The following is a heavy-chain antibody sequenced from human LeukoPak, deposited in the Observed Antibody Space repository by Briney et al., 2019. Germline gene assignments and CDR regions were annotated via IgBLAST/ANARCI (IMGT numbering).Heavy chain of an antibody. CDR1: GFTFSSYA. D-gene: IGHD3-10*01. Sequence: GGSLRLSCAASGFTFSSYAMSWVRQAPGKGLEWVSAISGSGGSTYYADSVKGRFTISRDNSKNTLYLQMNSLRAEDTAVYYCARKLYYYGSEPFDYWGQGTLVTVSS. V-gene: IGHV3-23*01. J-gene: IGHJ4*02. CDR3: ARKLYYYGSEPFDY. CDR2: ISGSGGST.